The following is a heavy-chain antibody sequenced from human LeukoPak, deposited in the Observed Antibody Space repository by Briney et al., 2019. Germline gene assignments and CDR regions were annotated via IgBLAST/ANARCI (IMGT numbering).Heavy chain of an antibody. D-gene: IGHD2-2*01. J-gene: IGHJ4*02. CDR3: AKDLCLDY. V-gene: IGHV3-30*02. CDR1: GFIFNTYG. CDR2: IRNDGSDK. Sequence: GGSLRLSCAASGFIFNTYGMHWVRQAPGKGLEWVAFIRNDGSDKYYAVSVKGRFTISRDNSKNTLYLQMNSLRAEDTAVYYCAKDLCLDYWGQGTLVTVSS.